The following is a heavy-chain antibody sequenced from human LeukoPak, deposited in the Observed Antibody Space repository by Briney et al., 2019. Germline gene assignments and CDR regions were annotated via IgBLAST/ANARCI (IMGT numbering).Heavy chain of an antibody. CDR1: GYTFTSYG. V-gene: IGHV1-18*01. CDR3: ARDDRVAVAGPYYFDY. Sequence: GASVKVSCKASGYTFTSYGISWVRQAPGQGLEWMGWISAYNGNTNYAQKLQGRVTMTTDTSTSTAYMELRSLRSDDTAVYYCARDDRVAVAGPYYFDYWRQGTLVTVSS. CDR2: ISAYNGNT. D-gene: IGHD6-19*01. J-gene: IGHJ4*02.